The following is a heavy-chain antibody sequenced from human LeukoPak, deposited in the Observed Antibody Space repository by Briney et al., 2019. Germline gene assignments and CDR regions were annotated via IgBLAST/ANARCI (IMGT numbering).Heavy chain of an antibody. CDR1: GGTFTSYY. D-gene: IGHD3-22*01. V-gene: IGHV1-46*01. CDR2: INPSGGST. J-gene: IGHJ3*02. Sequence: ASVKVSCKASGGTFTSYYMHWVRQAPGQGLEWMGIINPSGGSTSYAQKFQGRVTMTRDMSTSTVYMELSSLRSEDTAVYYCAREEGQYYYDSRSSFDIWGQGTMVTVSS. CDR3: AREEGQYYYDSRSSFDI.